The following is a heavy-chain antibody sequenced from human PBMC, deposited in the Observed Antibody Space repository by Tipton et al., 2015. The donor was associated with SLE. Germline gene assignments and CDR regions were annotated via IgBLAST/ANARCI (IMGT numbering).Heavy chain of an antibody. J-gene: IGHJ3*02. Sequence: LRLSCTVSGVSTSSGGYFWNLIRHYPGKGLEWIGSIHHSGTTHYNPSLKSRVTLAVDTSKNQFSLKLSVVTAADTAVYYCVSSGYPLGTFESRGQGTMVTVSS. CDR3: VSSGYPLGTFES. V-gene: IGHV4-31*02. CDR1: GVSTSSGGYF. D-gene: IGHD3-9*01. CDR2: IHHSGTT.